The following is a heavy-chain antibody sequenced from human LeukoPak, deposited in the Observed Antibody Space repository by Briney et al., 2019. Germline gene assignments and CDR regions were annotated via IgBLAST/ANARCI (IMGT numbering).Heavy chain of an antibody. Sequence: ASVKVSCKASGYTFTSYYMHWVRQAPGQGLEWMGRIIPILGIANYAQKFQGRVTITADKSTSTAYMELSSLRSEDTAVYYCASQENYFLDYWGQGTLVTVSS. J-gene: IGHJ4*02. CDR1: GYTFTSYY. CDR3: ASQENYFLDY. V-gene: IGHV1-69*02. CDR2: IIPILGIA. D-gene: IGHD2/OR15-2a*01.